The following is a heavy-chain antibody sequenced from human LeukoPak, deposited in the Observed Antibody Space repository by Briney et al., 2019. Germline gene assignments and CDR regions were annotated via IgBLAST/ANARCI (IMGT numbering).Heavy chain of an antibody. D-gene: IGHD1/OR15-1a*01. Sequence: GASVKVSCKASGYTFTGYYMHWVRQAPGQGLEWMGWINPNSGGTNYAQKFQGRVTMTRDTSISTAYMELSRLRSDDTAVYYCAPIHYNWNKYYFDYWGQGTLVTVSS. CDR3: APIHYNWNKYYFDY. CDR1: GYTFTGYY. J-gene: IGHJ4*02. CDR2: INPNSGGT. V-gene: IGHV1-2*02.